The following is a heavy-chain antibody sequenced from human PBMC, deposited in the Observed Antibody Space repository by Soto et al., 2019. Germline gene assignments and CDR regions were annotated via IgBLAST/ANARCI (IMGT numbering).Heavy chain of an antibody. D-gene: IGHD6-19*01. Sequence: GASVKVSCKASGYSFTSYGISWVRQAPGQGLEWMGWISAYNGNKKYAQKLQGRVTMTTDTSTSTAYMELSRLRSDDTAVYYCARTLSRAVAGSLDFDYWGQGTLVTVSS. J-gene: IGHJ4*02. CDR1: GYSFTSYG. CDR2: ISAYNGNK. CDR3: ARTLSRAVAGSLDFDY. V-gene: IGHV1-18*01.